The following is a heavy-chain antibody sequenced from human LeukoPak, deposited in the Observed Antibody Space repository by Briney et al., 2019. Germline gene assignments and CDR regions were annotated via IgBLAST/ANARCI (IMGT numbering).Heavy chain of an antibody. D-gene: IGHD3-22*01. Sequence: SETLSLTCTVSGGSISSSSYYWSWIRQPPGKGLEWIGNIYYSGSTNYNPSLRSRVTISVDTSKNQFSLKLSSVTAADTAVYYCTRGSIAYYYMDVWGKGTTVTISS. J-gene: IGHJ6*03. CDR3: TRGSIAYYYMDV. CDR1: GGSISSSSYY. V-gene: IGHV4-61*01. CDR2: IYYSGST.